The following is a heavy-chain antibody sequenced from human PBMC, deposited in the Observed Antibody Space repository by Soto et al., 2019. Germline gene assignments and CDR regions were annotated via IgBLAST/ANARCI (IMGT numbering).Heavy chain of an antibody. CDR2: INHSGST. J-gene: IGHJ5*02. CDR1: GGSFSGYY. V-gene: IGHV4-34*01. CDR3: ARGSRYFDWLSSRWFDP. Sequence: PSETLSLTCAVYGGSFSGYYWSWIRQPPGKGLEWIGEINHSGSTNYNPSLKSRVTISVDTSKNQFSLKLSSGNDADTALYFCARGSRYFDWLSSRWFDPWGQGTLVTVSS. D-gene: IGHD3-9*01.